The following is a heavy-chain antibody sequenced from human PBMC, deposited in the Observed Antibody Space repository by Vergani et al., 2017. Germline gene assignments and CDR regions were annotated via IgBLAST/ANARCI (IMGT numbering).Heavy chain of an antibody. D-gene: IGHD5-24*01. V-gene: IGHV2-5*02. Sequence: QITLKESGPTLVKPTQTLTLTCTFSGFSLSTSGVGVGWIRQPPGKALEWLALIYWDDDKRYSPSLKSRLTITKDTSKNQVVLTMTNMDPVDTATYYCAHRPQGMATGNGGVWFDPWGQGTLVTVSS. CDR1: GFSLSTSGVG. CDR2: IYWDDDK. CDR3: AHRPQGMATGNGGVWFDP. J-gene: IGHJ5*02.